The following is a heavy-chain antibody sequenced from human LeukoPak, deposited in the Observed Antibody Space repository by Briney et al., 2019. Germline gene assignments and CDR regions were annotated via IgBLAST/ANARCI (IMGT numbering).Heavy chain of an antibody. CDR2: ISWNSGSI. D-gene: IGHD3-10*01. Sequence: PGGSLRLSYAASGFTFSSYSMNWVRQAPGKGLEWVSGISWNSGSIGYADSVKGRFTISRDNAKNSLYLQMNSLRAEDTALYYCAKDGFGELLSYFDYWGQGTLVTVSS. V-gene: IGHV3-9*01. J-gene: IGHJ4*02. CDR1: GFTFSSYS. CDR3: AKDGFGELLSYFDY.